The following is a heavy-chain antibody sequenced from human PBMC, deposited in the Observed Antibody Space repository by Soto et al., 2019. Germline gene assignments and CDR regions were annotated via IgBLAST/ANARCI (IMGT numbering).Heavy chain of an antibody. D-gene: IGHD1-1*01. CDR3: ARDREVKLVGISLAQ. Sequence: GGSLRLSCAASGFTFSTYTMTWVRQAPGKGLEWVSSVGGSGDGTYYADSVKGRFTISRDNSKNTLYLQMNSLRAEDTAIYYCARDREVKLVGISLAQWGQGTPVTVSS. V-gene: IGHV3-23*01. J-gene: IGHJ4*02. CDR2: VGGSGDGT. CDR1: GFTFSTYT.